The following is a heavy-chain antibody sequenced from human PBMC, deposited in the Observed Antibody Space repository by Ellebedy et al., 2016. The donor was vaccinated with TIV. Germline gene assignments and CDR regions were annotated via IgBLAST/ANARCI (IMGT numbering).Heavy chain of an antibody. Sequence: AASVKVSCKASGYTFTSYGISWVRQAPGQGLDWMGCISAYNGNTNYAQKLQGRVTMTTDTSTSTVYMELRSLRSDDTAVYYCARDHSQTWFDPWGQGTLVTVSS. CDR1: GYTFTSYG. D-gene: IGHD2-15*01. CDR3: ARDHSQTWFDP. CDR2: ISAYNGNT. J-gene: IGHJ5*02. V-gene: IGHV1-18*04.